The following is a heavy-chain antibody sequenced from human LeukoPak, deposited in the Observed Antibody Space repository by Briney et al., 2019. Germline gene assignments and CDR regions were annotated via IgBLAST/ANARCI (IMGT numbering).Heavy chain of an antibody. CDR1: GGSFSGYY. J-gene: IGHJ4*02. Sequence: SSENLSLTCAVYGGSFSGYYWSWIRKPPGKGLEWIGEINHSGSTNYNPSLKSRVTISVDTSKNQFSLKLSSVTAADTAVYYCAREDRYCSSTSCYTWDYWGQGTLVAV. D-gene: IGHD2-2*02. CDR3: AREDRYCSSTSCYTWDY. V-gene: IGHV4-34*01. CDR2: INHSGST.